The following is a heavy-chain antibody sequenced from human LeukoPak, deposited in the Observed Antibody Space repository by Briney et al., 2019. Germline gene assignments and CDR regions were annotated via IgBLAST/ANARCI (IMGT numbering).Heavy chain of an antibody. CDR1: GGSFSGYY. D-gene: IGHD3-22*01. V-gene: IGHV4-34*01. CDR2: INHSGST. J-gene: IGHJ4*02. Sequence: KTSETLSLTCAVYGGSFSGYYWSWIRQPPGKGLEWIGEINHSGSTNYNPSLKSRVTISVDTSKSQFSLKLSSVTAADTAVYYCARSSIYYDSSGYRVWGQGTLVTVSS. CDR3: ARSSIYYDSSGYRV.